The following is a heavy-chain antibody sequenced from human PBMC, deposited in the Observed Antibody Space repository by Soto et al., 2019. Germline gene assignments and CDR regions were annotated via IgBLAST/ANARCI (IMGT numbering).Heavy chain of an antibody. CDR2: IYPGDSDT. Sequence: PGESLKISCQGSGYSFASYWIGWVRQMPGKDLEWMGIIYPGDSDTRYSPSFQGQVTISADKSLRPAYLQWTSLQASDTALYYCARQNGIAVAGPGGVDVWGQGTTVTVSS. V-gene: IGHV5-51*01. D-gene: IGHD6-19*01. CDR3: ARQNGIAVAGPGGVDV. CDR1: GYSFASYW. J-gene: IGHJ6*02.